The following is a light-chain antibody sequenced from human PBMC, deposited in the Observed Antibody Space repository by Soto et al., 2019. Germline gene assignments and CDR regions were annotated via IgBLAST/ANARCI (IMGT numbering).Light chain of an antibody. CDR2: DVN. J-gene: IGLJ2*01. CDR1: SGDVGGYDF. CDR3: SSYPSSRSLVL. Sequence: QSALTQPASVSGSPGQSITISCTGTSGDVGGYDFVSWYQQFPGKAPKLLIYDVNSRPSGVSDRFSGSKSGSTASLTISGLQAEDEADYFCSSYPSSRSLVLFGGGTKLTVL. V-gene: IGLV2-14*03.